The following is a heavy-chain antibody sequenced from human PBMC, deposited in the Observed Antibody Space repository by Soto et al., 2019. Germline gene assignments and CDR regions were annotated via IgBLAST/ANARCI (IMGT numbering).Heavy chain of an antibody. CDR2: ISGSGGST. J-gene: IGHJ4*02. D-gene: IGHD3-9*01. CDR1: GFTFSSYA. CDR3: AKAWNYDILTGYRDFFDY. Sequence: AGGSLRLSCAASGFTFSSYAMSWVRQAPGKGLEWVSAISGSGGSTYYADSVKGRFTISRDNSKNTLYLQMNSLRAEDTAVYYCAKAWNYDILTGYRDFFDYWGQGTLVTVSS. V-gene: IGHV3-23*01.